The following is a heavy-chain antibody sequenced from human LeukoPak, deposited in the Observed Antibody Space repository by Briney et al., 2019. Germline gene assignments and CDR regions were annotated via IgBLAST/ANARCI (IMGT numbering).Heavy chain of an antibody. V-gene: IGHV3-23*01. CDR2: ISGSGGST. CDR3: ARGATTKYTFDY. CDR1: GFTFSSYW. D-gene: IGHD1-26*01. Sequence: QPGGSLRLSCAASGFTFSSYWMSWVRQAPGKGLEWVSTISGSGGSTYYADSVKGRFTISRDNSKNTLYLQMNSLRAEDTAVYFCARGATTKYTFDYWGQGTLVTVSS. J-gene: IGHJ4*02.